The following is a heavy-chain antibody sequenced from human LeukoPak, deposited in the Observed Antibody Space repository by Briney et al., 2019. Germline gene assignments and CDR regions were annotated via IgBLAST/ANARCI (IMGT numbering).Heavy chain of an antibody. J-gene: IGHJ6*03. CDR2: ISYDGSNK. CDR1: GFTFSSYA. Sequence: QPGGSLRLSCAASGFTFSSYAMHWVRQAPGKGLEWVAVISYDGSNKYYADSVKGRFTISRDNSKNTLYLQMNSLRAEDTAVYYCARDGPTTRYMDVWGKGTTVTISS. V-gene: IGHV3-30*04. CDR3: ARDGPTTRYMDV. D-gene: IGHD4-17*01.